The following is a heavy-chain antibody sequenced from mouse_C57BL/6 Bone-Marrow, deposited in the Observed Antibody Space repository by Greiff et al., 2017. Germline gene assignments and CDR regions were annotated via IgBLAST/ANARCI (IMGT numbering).Heavy chain of an antibody. J-gene: IGHJ3*01. CDR2: IRNKANGYTT. CDR3: ARYKGGNYSWFAY. V-gene: IGHV7-3*01. Sequence: EVHLVESGGGLVQPGGSLSLSCAASGFTFTDYYMSWVRQPPGKALEWLGFIRNKANGYTTEYSASVKGRFTISRDNSQSILYLQMNALRAEDSATYYCARYKGGNYSWFAYWGQGTLVTVSA. CDR1: GFTFTDYY. D-gene: IGHD2-1*01.